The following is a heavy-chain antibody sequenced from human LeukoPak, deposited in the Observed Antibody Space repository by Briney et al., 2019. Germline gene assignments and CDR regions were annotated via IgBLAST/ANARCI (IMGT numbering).Heavy chain of an antibody. V-gene: IGHV3-21*01. Sequence: PGGSLRLSCAASGFTFSSYSMNWVRQAPGKGLEWVSSISSSSSYIYYADSVKGRFTISRDNAKNTLYLQMNSLRAEDTAVYYCARGSFWSGYLDYWGQGTLVTVSS. CDR2: ISSSSSYI. CDR1: GFTFSSYS. CDR3: ARGSFWSGYLDY. J-gene: IGHJ4*02. D-gene: IGHD3-3*01.